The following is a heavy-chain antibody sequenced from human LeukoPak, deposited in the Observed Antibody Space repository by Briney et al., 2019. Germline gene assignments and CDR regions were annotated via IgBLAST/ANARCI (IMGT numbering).Heavy chain of an antibody. CDR1: GYTFTGYY. D-gene: IGHD2-2*01. CDR3: ARVDCSSTSCYLDY. Sequence: GASVKVSCKASGYTFTGYYMHWVRQAPGQGREWMGWINPNSGGTNYAQKFQGRVTMTRDTSISTAYMELSRLRSDDTAVYYCARVDCSSTSCYLDYWGQGTLVTVSS. J-gene: IGHJ4*02. V-gene: IGHV1-2*02. CDR2: INPNSGGT.